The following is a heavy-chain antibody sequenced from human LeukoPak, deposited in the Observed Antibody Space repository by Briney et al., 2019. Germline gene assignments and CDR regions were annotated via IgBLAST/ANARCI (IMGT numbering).Heavy chain of an antibody. CDR3: ARAHHRGSGSCDY. D-gene: IGHD1-26*01. CDR2: IRYDGSNK. CDR1: GFTFSSYG. V-gene: IGHV3-30*02. J-gene: IGHJ4*02. Sequence: GGSLRLSCAASGFTFSSYGMHWVRQAPGKGLEWVAFIRYDGSNKYYADSVKGRFTISRDNSKNTLYLQMNSLRAEDTAVYYCARAHHRGSGSCDYWGQGTLVTVSS.